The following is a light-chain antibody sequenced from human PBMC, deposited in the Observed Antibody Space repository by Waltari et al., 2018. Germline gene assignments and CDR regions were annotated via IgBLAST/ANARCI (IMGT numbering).Light chain of an antibody. V-gene: IGKV1-5*03. CDR3: QQYNSYSGWT. CDR2: KAS. J-gene: IGKJ1*01. CDR1: QSISSW. Sequence: DIQMTQSPSTLSESVGDRVTITCRASQSISSWLAWYQQKPGKAPKLLIYKASSLESGVPSRFSGSGSGTEFTLTISSLQPDDFATYYCQQYNSYSGWTFGQGTKVEVK.